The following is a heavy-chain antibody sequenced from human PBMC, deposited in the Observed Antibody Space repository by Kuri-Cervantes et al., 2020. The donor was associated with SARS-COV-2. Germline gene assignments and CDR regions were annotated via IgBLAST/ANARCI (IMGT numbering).Heavy chain of an antibody. CDR1: GYTFTGYY. Sequence: ASVKVSCKASGYTFTGYYMHWVRQAPGQGLEWMGWINPNSGGTNYAQKFQGWVTMTRDTSISTAYMELSRLRSDDTAVYYCARVLSLSYYYGMDVWGQGTTVTVSS. D-gene: IGHD3-10*01. V-gene: IGHV1-2*04. J-gene: IGHJ6*02. CDR2: INPNSGGT. CDR3: ARVLSLSYYYGMDV.